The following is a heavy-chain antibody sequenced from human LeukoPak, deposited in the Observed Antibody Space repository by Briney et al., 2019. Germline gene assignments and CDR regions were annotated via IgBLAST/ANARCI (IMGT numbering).Heavy chain of an antibody. CDR2: IIPIFGTA. D-gene: IGHD1-26*01. J-gene: IGHJ4*02. Sequence: GASVKVSCKASGGTFSSYAISWVRQAPGQGLEWMGGIIPIFGTANYAQKFQGRVTITADKSTSTAYMELSSLRSEDTAVYYCARVEEGSGPGSGWGQGTLVTVSS. CDR3: ARVEEGSGPGSG. V-gene: IGHV1-69*06. CDR1: GGTFSSYA.